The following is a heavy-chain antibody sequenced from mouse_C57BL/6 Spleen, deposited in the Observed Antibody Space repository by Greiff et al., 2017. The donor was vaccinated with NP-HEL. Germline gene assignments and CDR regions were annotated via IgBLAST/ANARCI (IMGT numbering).Heavy chain of an antibody. CDR3: ASIPITTVVEIDY. D-gene: IGHD1-1*01. Sequence: QVQLQQPGAELVKPGASVKLSCKASGYTFTSYWMHWVKQRPGQGLEWIGMIHPNSGSTNYNEKFKSKATLTVDKSSSTAYMQLSSLTSEDSAVYYCASIPITTVVEIDYWGQGTTLTVSS. CDR1: GYTFTSYW. CDR2: IHPNSGST. J-gene: IGHJ2*01. V-gene: IGHV1-64*01.